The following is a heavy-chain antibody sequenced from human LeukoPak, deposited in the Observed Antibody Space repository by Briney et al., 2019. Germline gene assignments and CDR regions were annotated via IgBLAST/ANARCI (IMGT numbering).Heavy chain of an antibody. D-gene: IGHD5-18*01. V-gene: IGHV4-4*02. CDR1: GGSISSSNW. CDR2: IYHSGST. Sequence: SGTLSLTCAVSGGSISSSNWWSWVRQPPGKGLEWIGEIYHSGSTNYNPSLKSRVTISVDTSKNQFSLKLSSVTAADTAVYYCARHEDTAMAIDYWGQGTLVTVSS. J-gene: IGHJ4*02. CDR3: ARHEDTAMAIDY.